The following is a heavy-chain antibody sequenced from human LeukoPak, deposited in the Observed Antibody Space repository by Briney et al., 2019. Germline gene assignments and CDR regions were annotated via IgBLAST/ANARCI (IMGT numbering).Heavy chain of an antibody. CDR3: ARAGYGGYVRAGEIDY. CDR2: ISSSSSYI. CDR1: GFTFSSYG. Sequence: GGSLRLSCAASGFTFSSYGMHWVRQAPGKGLEWVSSISSSSSYIYYADSVKGRFTISRDNAKNSLYLQMNSLRAEDTAVYYCARAGYGGYVRAGEIDYWGQGTLVTVSS. V-gene: IGHV3-21*01. D-gene: IGHD5-12*01. J-gene: IGHJ4*02.